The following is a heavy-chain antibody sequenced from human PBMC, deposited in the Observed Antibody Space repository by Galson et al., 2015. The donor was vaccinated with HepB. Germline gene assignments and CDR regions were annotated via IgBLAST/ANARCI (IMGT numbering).Heavy chain of an antibody. Sequence: QSGAEVKKPGESLRISFKVSGLSSGTNWIAWVRQMPEKGLELMGIIDLDDSETRYSPSFEGQVTISADGSIDTAYLQWSSLKASDSAIYFCARLKAVAAAGAGYLDYWGQGALITVSS. CDR3: ARLKAVAAAGAGYLDY. CDR1: GLSSGTNW. V-gene: IGHV5-51*03. CDR2: IDLDDSET. D-gene: IGHD6-13*01. J-gene: IGHJ4*02.